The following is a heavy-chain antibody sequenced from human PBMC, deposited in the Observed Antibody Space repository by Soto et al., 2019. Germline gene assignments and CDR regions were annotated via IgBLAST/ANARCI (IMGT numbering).Heavy chain of an antibody. CDR2: ITTDKGKT. Sequence: QVQLVQSGPEVKKPGASVKVSCKTSGYTFTSFGISWVRQAPGQGLEWMGWITTDKGKTNYAQKFQGRVTMTTDTSTSTAYMELRSLRSADTAVSYCATRSPAFDYWGQGTLVTVSS. CDR1: GYTFTSFG. CDR3: ATRSPAFDY. J-gene: IGHJ4*02. V-gene: IGHV1-18*01.